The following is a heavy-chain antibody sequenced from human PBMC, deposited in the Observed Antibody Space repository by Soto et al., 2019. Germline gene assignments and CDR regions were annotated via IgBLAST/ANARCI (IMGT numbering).Heavy chain of an antibody. Sequence: SETLSLTCTVSGGSISSYYWSWIRQPPGKGLEWIGYIYYSGSTNYNPSLKSRVTISVDTSKNQFSLKLSSVTAADTAVYYCARDSPGAQDAFDIWGQGTMVTVSS. CDR3: ARDSPGAQDAFDI. CDR1: GGSISSYY. V-gene: IGHV4-59*01. CDR2: IYYSGST. J-gene: IGHJ3*02.